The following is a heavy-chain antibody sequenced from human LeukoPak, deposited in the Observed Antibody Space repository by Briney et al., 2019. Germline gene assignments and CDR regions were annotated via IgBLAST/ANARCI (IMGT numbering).Heavy chain of an antibody. CDR2: IIPIFGTA. D-gene: IGHD5-24*01. Sequence: ASVKVSCKASGGTFSSYAISWMRQAPGQGLEWMGGIIPIFGTANYAQKFQGRVTITTDESTSTAYMELSSLRSEDTAVYYCARGGAGMATLSGYFDYWGQGTLVTVSS. V-gene: IGHV1-69*05. CDR3: ARGGAGMATLSGYFDY. CDR1: GGTFSSYA. J-gene: IGHJ4*02.